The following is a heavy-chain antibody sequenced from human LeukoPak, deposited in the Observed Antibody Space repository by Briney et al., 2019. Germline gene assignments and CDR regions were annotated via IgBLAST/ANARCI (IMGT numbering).Heavy chain of an antibody. Sequence: GGSLRLSCAASGFGFSNYWMGWVRQAPGKGLACVANIKTDGSETYYVDSVKGRFTISRDNAKNSLFLQMNSLRAEDTAVYYCAKDPSYSSGWSDAFDIWGQGTMVTVSS. CDR2: IKTDGSET. J-gene: IGHJ3*02. V-gene: IGHV3-7*03. CDR3: AKDPSYSSGWSDAFDI. CDR1: GFGFSNYW. D-gene: IGHD6-19*01.